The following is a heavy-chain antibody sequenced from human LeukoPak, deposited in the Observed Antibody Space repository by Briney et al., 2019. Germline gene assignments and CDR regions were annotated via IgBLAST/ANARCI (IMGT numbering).Heavy chain of an antibody. CDR3: ARGVGYCSSTSCFSSPRWFDP. CDR2: IIPIFGTA. CDR1: GGTFSSYA. J-gene: IGHJ5*02. Sequence: RRASVKVSCKASGGTFSSYAISWVRQAPGQGLEWMGGIIPIFGTANYAQKFQGRVTITTDESTSTAYTELSSLRSEDTAVYYCARGVGYCSSTSCFSSPRWFDPWGQGTLVTVSS. V-gene: IGHV1-69*05. D-gene: IGHD2-2*01.